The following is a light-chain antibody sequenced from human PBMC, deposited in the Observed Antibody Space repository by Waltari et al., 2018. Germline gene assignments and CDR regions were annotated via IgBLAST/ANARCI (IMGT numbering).Light chain of an antibody. Sequence: IQMTQSPSSLSASVGARVTITCRASQSISSYLNWYQQKPGKAPKLLIYAASSLQSGVPSRFSGSGSGTDFTLTISSLQPEDFATYYCQQSYSTLWTFGQGTKVEIK. J-gene: IGKJ1*01. CDR3: QQSYSTLWT. V-gene: IGKV1-39*01. CDR1: QSISSY. CDR2: AAS.